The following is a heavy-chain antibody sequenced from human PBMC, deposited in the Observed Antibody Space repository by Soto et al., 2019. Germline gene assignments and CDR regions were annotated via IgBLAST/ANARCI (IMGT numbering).Heavy chain of an antibody. V-gene: IGHV4-59*01. J-gene: IGHJ5*02. CDR3: ARGITGTKNWFDP. Sequence: PSETLSLTCTVSGGSISSYYRSWIRQPPGKGLEWIGYIYYSGSTNYNPSLKSRVTISVDTSKNQFSLKLSSVTAADTAVYYCARGITGTKNWFDPWGQGTLVTVSS. CDR2: IYYSGST. D-gene: IGHD1-7*01. CDR1: GGSISSYY.